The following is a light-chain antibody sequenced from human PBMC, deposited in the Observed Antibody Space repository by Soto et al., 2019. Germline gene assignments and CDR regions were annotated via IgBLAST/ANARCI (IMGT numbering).Light chain of an antibody. V-gene: IGKV1-5*01. Sequence: DIQMTQSPSTLSASVGDRVTISCRASQSISSWLAWYQQKPGKDPKLLVYDASRLESGVPSRFSGSGSGTAFTRNISSLAPDDFATYYCQQYDSYSGTFGGGTKVEIK. CDR2: DAS. CDR1: QSISSW. CDR3: QQYDSYSGT. J-gene: IGKJ4*01.